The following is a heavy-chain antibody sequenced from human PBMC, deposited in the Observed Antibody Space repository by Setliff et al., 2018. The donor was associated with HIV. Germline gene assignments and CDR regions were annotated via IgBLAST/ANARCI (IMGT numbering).Heavy chain of an antibody. J-gene: IGHJ6*02. Sequence: PGGSLRLSCAASGFTFSSYTMNWVRQAPGKGLEWVSAISGSGGSTYYADSVKGRFTISRDNSKNTLFLQMNSLRPEDTAVYYCARDCRVGWVFTYGMDVWGQGTLVTVSS. V-gene: IGHV3-23*01. D-gene: IGHD6-13*01. CDR2: ISGSGGST. CDR3: ARDCRVGWVFTYGMDV. CDR1: GFTFSSYT.